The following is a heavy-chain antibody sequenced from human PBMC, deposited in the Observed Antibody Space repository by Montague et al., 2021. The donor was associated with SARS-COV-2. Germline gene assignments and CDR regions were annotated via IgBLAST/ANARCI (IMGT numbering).Heavy chain of an antibody. V-gene: IGHV4-4*02. Sequence: SETLSLTCVVSGASISTSDWWSWVRQPPGKGLEWIGEIYHGGSTXYNPSLKSRVTMAIDESRNQFSLSLSSLTAADTAVYYCARLDGLGYWGQGTLVAVSS. CDR2: IYHGGST. D-gene: IGHD3/OR15-3a*01. CDR3: ARLDGLGY. CDR1: GASISTSDW. J-gene: IGHJ4*02.